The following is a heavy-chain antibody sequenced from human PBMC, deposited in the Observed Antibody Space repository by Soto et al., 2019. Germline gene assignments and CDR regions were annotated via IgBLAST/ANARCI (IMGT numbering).Heavy chain of an antibody. J-gene: IGHJ4*02. Sequence: QVQLVQSGAEVKKPGASVKVSCKASGYTFTDYYVHWGRQAPGQGLEWMGWINPKSGVTNYAQKFQGWVTLTRDTSVSTAYMELNRLKSDDTAVFFCARGVSGWSPFDLWGQGTLVTVSS. CDR2: INPKSGVT. D-gene: IGHD6-19*01. CDR1: GYTFTDYY. V-gene: IGHV1-2*04. CDR3: ARGVSGWSPFDL.